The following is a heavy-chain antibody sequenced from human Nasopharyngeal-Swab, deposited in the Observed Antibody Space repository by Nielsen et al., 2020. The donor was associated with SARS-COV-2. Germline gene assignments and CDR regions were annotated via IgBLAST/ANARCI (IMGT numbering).Heavy chain of an antibody. J-gene: IGHJ6*02. CDR3: ARISSYCSSTSCYVYYYYGMDV. Sequence: SGPTLVKPTETLTLTCTVSGFSLGNARMGVSWIRQPPGKALEWLAHIFSNDEKSYSTSLKSRLTISKDTSKSQVVLTMTNMGPVDTATYYCARISSYCSSTSCYVYYYYGMDVWGQGTTVTVSS. CDR2: IFSNDEK. D-gene: IGHD2-2*01. V-gene: IGHV2-26*01. CDR1: GFSLGNARMG.